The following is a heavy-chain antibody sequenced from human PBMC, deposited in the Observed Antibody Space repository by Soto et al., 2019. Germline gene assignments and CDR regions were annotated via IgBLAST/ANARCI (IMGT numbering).Heavy chain of an antibody. V-gene: IGHV4-34*01. CDR1: GGSFSGYY. Sequence: SETLSLTCAVYGGSFSGYYWSWIRQPPGKGLEWIGEINHSGSTNYNPSLKSRVTISVDTSKNQFSLKLSSVTAADTAVYYCARGSNYYGSGSYWLDFWGQGALVT. J-gene: IGHJ4*02. D-gene: IGHD3-10*01. CDR3: ARGSNYYGSGSYWLDF. CDR2: INHSGST.